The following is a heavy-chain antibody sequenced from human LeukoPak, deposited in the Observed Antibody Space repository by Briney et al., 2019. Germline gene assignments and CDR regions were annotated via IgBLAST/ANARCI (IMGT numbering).Heavy chain of an antibody. CDR3: ARGISGNSHFDY. Sequence: ASVKVSCKVSGYTLTELSMHWVRQAPGKGLEWMGGFDPEDGETIYAQKFQGRVTMTEDTSTDTAYMELSSLRSEDTAVYYCARGISGNSHFDYWGQGTLVTVSS. J-gene: IGHJ4*02. V-gene: IGHV1-24*01. CDR1: GYTLTELS. CDR2: FDPEDGET. D-gene: IGHD4-23*01.